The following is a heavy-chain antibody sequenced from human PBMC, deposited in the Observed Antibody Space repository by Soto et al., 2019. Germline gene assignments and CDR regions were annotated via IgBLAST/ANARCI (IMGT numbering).Heavy chain of an antibody. D-gene: IGHD6-13*01. V-gene: IGHV3-33*01. CDR1: GFTFSSYG. J-gene: IGHJ6*02. CDR3: ASGEYSSSWYPSVYYYYYGMDV. CDR2: IWYDGSNK. Sequence: QVQLVESGGGVVQPGRSLRLSCAASGFTFSSYGMHWVRQAPGKGLEWVAVIWYDGSNKYYADSVKGRFTISRDNSKNTLYLQMNSLRAEDTAVYYCASGEYSSSWYPSVYYYYYGMDVWGQGTTVTVSS.